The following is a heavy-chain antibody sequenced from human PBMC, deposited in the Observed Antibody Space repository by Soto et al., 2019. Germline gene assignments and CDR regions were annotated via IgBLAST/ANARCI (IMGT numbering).Heavy chain of an antibody. CDR1: GFTFSSYG. CDR3: AKERSSGWYPLDGMDV. Sequence: QVQLVESGGGVVQPGRSLRLSCAASGFTFSSYGMHWVRQAPGKGLEWVAVISYDGSNKYYADSVKGRFTISRDNSKNTLYLQMNSLRAEDTAVYYCAKERSSGWYPLDGMDVWGQGTTDTVSS. D-gene: IGHD6-19*01. CDR2: ISYDGSNK. J-gene: IGHJ6*02. V-gene: IGHV3-30*18.